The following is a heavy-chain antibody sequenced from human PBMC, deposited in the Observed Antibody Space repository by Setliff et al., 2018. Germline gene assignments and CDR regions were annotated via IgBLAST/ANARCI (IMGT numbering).Heavy chain of an antibody. J-gene: IGHJ6*02. CDR3: ARDPRYGLGSYSGSIKYGVDV. Sequence: PGGSLRLSCAASGFTLSSYTMNWVRQAPGEGLEWVSCISSISHYIYYADSVKGRFTISRDNAKNSLYLQMNSLRAEDTAVYYCARDPRYGLGSYSGSIKYGVDVWGQGTTVTVSS. CDR1: GFTLSSYT. V-gene: IGHV3-21*06. CDR2: ISSISHYI. D-gene: IGHD3-10*01.